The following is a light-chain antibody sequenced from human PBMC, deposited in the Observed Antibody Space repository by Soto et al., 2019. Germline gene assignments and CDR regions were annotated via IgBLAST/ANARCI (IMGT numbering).Light chain of an antibody. V-gene: IGKV1-39*01. CDR1: QSISSY. J-gene: IGKJ1*01. CDR2: AAS. CDR3: QQSYSTPRT. Sequence: DIQMTQSPSSLSASVGYRVTITCXASQSISSYLNWYQQKPGKVPKLLIYAASSLQSGVPSGFSGSGSGTDFTLTISSLQPEDFATYYCQQSYSTPRTFGQGTKVDNK.